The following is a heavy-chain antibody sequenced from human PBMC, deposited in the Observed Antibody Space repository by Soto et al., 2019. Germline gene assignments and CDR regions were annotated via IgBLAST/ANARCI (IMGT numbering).Heavy chain of an antibody. CDR1: GFTFSSYG. Sequence: QVQLVESGGGVVQPGRSLRLSCAASGFTFSSYGMHWVRQAPGKGLEWVAVIWYDGSNKYYADSVKGRFTISRDNSKNTLYLEKNSLRAEDTAVYYCARDLNYYGSGSDAYYYYGMDVWGQVTTVTVSS. CDR3: ARDLNYYGSGSDAYYYYGMDV. J-gene: IGHJ6*02. D-gene: IGHD3-10*01. V-gene: IGHV3-33*01. CDR2: IWYDGSNK.